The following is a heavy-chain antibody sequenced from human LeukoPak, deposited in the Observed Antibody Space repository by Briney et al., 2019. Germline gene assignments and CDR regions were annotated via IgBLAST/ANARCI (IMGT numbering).Heavy chain of an antibody. D-gene: IGHD1-26*01. Sequence: GGSLRLSCAASGFIFSYFWMHWVRHAPGKGLVWVSRINRDGSGTSYADSVKGRFTISRDNAKNTLSLQMNSLRAEDTAVYYCTRELEYRGSPDDAFDIWGQGTMVTVSS. CDR3: TRELEYRGSPDDAFDI. J-gene: IGHJ3*02. CDR2: INRDGSGT. CDR1: GFIFSYFW. V-gene: IGHV3-74*01.